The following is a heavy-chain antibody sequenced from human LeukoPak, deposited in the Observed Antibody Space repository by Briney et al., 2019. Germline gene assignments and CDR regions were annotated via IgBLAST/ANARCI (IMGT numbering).Heavy chain of an antibody. D-gene: IGHD3-16*01. V-gene: IGHV3-30*18. CDR2: ISYDGSNK. J-gene: IGHJ4*02. Sequence: GGSLRLSCAASGFTFSSYGMHWVRQAPGKGLEWVAVISYDGSNKYYADSVKGRFTISRDNSKNTLFLQMNSLRAEDTAVYYCAKDTSLGVWGTFDYWGQGTLVTVSS. CDR3: AKDTSLGVWGTFDY. CDR1: GFTFSSYG.